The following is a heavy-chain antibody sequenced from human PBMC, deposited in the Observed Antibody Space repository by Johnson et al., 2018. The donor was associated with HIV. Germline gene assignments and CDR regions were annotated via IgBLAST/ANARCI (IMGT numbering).Heavy chain of an antibody. CDR1: GFIFSNAW. V-gene: IGHV3-15*01. CDR3: AKDRAFDI. CDR2: IKSKTDGGTT. Sequence: VQLVESGGGLVKREGSLRLSCAPSGFIFSNAWMSWVRQAPGKGLEWVGRIKSKTDGGTTDYAAPVKGRFTISRDDSKNTLYLQMNSLRAEDTAVYYCAKDRAFDIWGQGTMVTVSS. J-gene: IGHJ3*02.